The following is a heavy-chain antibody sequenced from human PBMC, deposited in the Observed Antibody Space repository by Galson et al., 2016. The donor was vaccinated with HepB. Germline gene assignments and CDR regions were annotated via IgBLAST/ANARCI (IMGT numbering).Heavy chain of an antibody. V-gene: IGHV3-72*01. Sequence: CAASGFILRDYYMDWVRQVPGKGLEWVGRTRNRVRSYTTDYVASVKGRFTISRDNSKSSVYLHMNGLKPEDTAIYSCTRTGLGDFDYWGRGTLVTVSS. CDR2: TRNRVRSYTT. J-gene: IGHJ4*02. CDR1: GFILRDYY. CDR3: TRTGLGDFDY.